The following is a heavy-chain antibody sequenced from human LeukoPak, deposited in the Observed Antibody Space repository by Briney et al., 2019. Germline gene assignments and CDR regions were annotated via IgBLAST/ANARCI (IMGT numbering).Heavy chain of an antibody. Sequence: SDTLSLTCAVCGGCIISSNWWRWVRQPPGKGLEWIGAMYHRETTNSNPSMKRRVTIPLDKSTNHASLKVNSGTAADTAVYYCARDYGESDSWGQGILVTVSS. CDR2: MYHRETT. CDR1: GGCIISSNW. V-gene: IGHV4-4*02. CDR3: ARDYGESDS. J-gene: IGHJ4*02. D-gene: IGHD4-17*01.